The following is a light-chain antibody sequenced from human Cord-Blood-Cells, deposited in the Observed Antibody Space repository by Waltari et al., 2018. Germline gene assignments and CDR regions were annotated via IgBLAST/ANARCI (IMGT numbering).Light chain of an antibody. CDR3: QACDSSTV. Sequence: SYQLTQPPSVSVSPGQTASITCSGDKSGAKCAFWYQQEPCQSPVLVNYQDSKRPSGIPERFSATHSGNTATLTISGTQAMDEADYYCQACDSSTVFGGGTKLTVL. J-gene: IGLJ2*01. V-gene: IGLV3-1*01. CDR1: KSGAKC. CDR2: QDS.